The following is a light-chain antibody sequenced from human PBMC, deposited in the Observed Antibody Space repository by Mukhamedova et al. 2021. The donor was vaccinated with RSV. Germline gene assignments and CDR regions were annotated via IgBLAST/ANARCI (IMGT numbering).Light chain of an antibody. CDR2: DAS. V-gene: IGKV1-33*01. Sequence: WYQRRVHGKAPKLLIFDASSLESGVPSRFSGSGFGTDFTLTIRSLQPADIATYYCQQYEDLPVTFGGGPRWRSN. CDR3: QQYEDLPVT. J-gene: IGKJ4*01.